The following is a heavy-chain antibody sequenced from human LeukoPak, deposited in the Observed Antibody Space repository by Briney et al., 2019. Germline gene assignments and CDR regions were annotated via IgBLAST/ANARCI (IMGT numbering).Heavy chain of an antibody. D-gene: IGHD6-13*01. CDR3: TTVTRYSSSWLDY. CDR1: GFTFSNAW. V-gene: IGHV3-15*01. J-gene: IGHJ4*02. Sequence: KAGGSLRLSCAASGFTFSNAWMSWVRQAPGKGLEWVGRIKSKTDGGTTDYAAPVKGRFTISRDDSKNTLYLQMNSLKTEDTAVYYCTTVTRYSSSWLDYWGQGTLVTVSS. CDR2: IKSKTDGGTT.